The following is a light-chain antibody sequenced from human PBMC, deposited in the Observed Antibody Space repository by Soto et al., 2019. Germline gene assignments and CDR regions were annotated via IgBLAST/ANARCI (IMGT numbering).Light chain of an antibody. CDR2: YDD. Sequence: QSALTQPPSVSEAPRQRVTISCSGSSSNIGNNAVNWYQQLPGKAPKLLIYYDDLLPSGVSDRFSGSKSGTSASLAISGLQSEDEADYYCAAWDDSLNSFYVFGTGTKVTVL. CDR1: SSNIGNNA. J-gene: IGLJ1*01. V-gene: IGLV1-36*01. CDR3: AAWDDSLNSFYV.